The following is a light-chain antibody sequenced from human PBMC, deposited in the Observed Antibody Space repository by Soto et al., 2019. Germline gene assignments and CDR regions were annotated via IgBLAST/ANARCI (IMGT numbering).Light chain of an antibody. CDR2: DVT. CDR1: SSDVGAHDR. J-gene: IGLJ3*02. Sequence: QSVLTQPASVSGSPGQSITISCAGTSSDVGAHDRVSWYQQHPGKVPNLIIYDVTNRPSGVSNRFSGSKPGNTATLIISGLQVEDEADYYCSSYTRTFSVLFGGGTKVTVL. CDR3: SSYTRTFSVL. V-gene: IGLV2-14*01.